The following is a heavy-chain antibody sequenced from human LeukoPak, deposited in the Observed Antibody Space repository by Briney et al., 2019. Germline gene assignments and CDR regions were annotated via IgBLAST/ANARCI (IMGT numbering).Heavy chain of an antibody. Sequence: PGGSLRLSCAASGFTFSSYDMHWVRQVPGKDLEWVSAIGTASNTYYAGSVKGRFTISRENAKNTLHLQMNSLRAGDTAVYYCARAGGSSGWYSFGYWGQGTLVSVSS. D-gene: IGHD6-13*01. J-gene: IGHJ4*02. V-gene: IGHV3-13*04. CDR2: IGTASNT. CDR1: GFTFSSYD. CDR3: ARAGGSSGWYSFGY.